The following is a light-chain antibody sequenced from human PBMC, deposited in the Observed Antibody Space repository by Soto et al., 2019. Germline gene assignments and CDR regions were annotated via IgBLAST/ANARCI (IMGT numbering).Light chain of an antibody. V-gene: IGLV1-44*01. J-gene: IGLJ2*01. CDR1: SSNIGTNT. Sequence: QSVLTQPPSASVTPGQRVTISCSGSSSNIGTNTVHWYQQFPGTAPKLLIYTNDQRPLGVPDRFSGSKTGTSASLAISGLQSEDEADYYCAAWDDTLNGVIIGGGTKLTV. CDR3: AAWDDTLNGVI. CDR2: TND.